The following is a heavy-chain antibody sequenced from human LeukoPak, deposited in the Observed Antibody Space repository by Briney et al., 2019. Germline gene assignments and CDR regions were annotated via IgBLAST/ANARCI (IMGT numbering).Heavy chain of an antibody. CDR1: GYTFTSYY. CDR3: ATVLPLRVFGVVMMRYFDY. D-gene: IGHD3-3*01. J-gene: IGHJ4*02. V-gene: IGHV1-46*01. Sequence: ASVKVSCKASGYTFTSYYMHWVRQAPGQGLEWMGIINPSGGSTSYAQKFQGRVTMTEDTSTDTAYMELSSLRSEDTAVYYCATVLPLRVFGVVMMRYFDYWGQGTLVTVSS. CDR2: INPSGGST.